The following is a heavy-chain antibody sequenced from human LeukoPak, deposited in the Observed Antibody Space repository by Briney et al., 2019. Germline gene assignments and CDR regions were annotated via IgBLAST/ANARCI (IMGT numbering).Heavy chain of an antibody. V-gene: IGHV1-69*13. CDR3: ARDYVDDIPMIKDY. Sequence: SVKVSCKASGGTFSSYAISCVRQAPGQGLEWMGGIIPIFGTANYAQKFQGRVTITADESTSTAYMELSSLRSEDTAVYYCARDYVDDIPMIKDYWGQGTLVTVSS. CDR2: IIPIFGTA. J-gene: IGHJ4*02. CDR1: GGTFSSYA. D-gene: IGHD2-8*01.